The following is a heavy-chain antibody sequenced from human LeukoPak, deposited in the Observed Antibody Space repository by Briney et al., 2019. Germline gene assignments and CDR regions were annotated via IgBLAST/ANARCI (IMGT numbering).Heavy chain of an antibody. Sequence: GGSLRLSCAASGFTVSSNHMSWVRQAPGKGLEWVSVIYSGGSTYYADSVKGRFTISRDNSKNTLYLQMNSLRAEDTAVYYCARGGVQQWLVSGDAFDIWGQGTMVTVSS. CDR1: GFTVSSNH. V-gene: IGHV3-53*01. D-gene: IGHD6-19*01. J-gene: IGHJ3*02. CDR2: IYSGGST. CDR3: ARGGVQQWLVSGDAFDI.